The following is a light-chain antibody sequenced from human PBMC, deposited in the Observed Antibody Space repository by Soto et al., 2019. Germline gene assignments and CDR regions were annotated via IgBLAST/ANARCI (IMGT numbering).Light chain of an antibody. J-gene: IGKJ3*01. V-gene: IGKV3-20*01. Sequence: EIVLTQSPGTLSLSPGERAALSCRASQSVSSNYLAWYQQKPGQAPRLLIYAAFKRAGGIPDRFSGSGSGTDFTLTISRLEPEDFAVYYCQQYGSSPPLTFGPGTKVDIK. CDR1: QSVSSNY. CDR3: QQYGSSPPLT. CDR2: AAF.